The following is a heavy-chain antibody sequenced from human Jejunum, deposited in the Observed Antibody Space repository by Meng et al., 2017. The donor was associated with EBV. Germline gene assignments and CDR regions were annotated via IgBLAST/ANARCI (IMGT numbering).Heavy chain of an antibody. Sequence: QLHLQESGPRLAKPSETLSVTCDVSGASHSSGHWWSWVRQPPGKGLEWIGEHGGTRNYNPSLRSRVTISLDYSKNQFSLTLSSVTAADTAVYYCATFNSGSYKYHFDHWGRGILVTVSS. CDR3: ATFNSGSYKYHFDH. CDR2: HGGTR. J-gene: IGHJ4*02. CDR1: GASHSSGHW. V-gene: IGHV4-4*02. D-gene: IGHD6-19*01.